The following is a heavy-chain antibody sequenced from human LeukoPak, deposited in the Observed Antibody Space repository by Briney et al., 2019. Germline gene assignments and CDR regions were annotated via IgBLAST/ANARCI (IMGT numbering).Heavy chain of an antibody. V-gene: IGHV3-23*01. Sequence: GGSLRLSCAASGFTFTSYAMSWVRQTPGKGLEWVSGISASGGSTYYADSVKGRFTISRDNSKNTLYLQMNSLRAEDTAIYYCAKEYTGTFSPFPSYFDNWGQGTLVTVSS. CDR1: GFTFTSYA. CDR2: ISASGGST. CDR3: AKEYTGTFSPFPSYFDN. J-gene: IGHJ4*02. D-gene: IGHD1-26*01.